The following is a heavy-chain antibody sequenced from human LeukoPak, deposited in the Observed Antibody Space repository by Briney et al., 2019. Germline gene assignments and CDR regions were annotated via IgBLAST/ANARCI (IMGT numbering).Heavy chain of an antibody. CDR2: IGKGGDT. CDR1: GFTFSTYD. D-gene: IGHD3-22*01. Sequence: GGSLRLSCVASGFTFSTYDMHWVRQATGKGLEWVSDIGKGGDTHYAGSVKGRFTISRANDKNSLYLQMNSLRPGDTAVYYCVRDPSGWGMDVWGQGTTVTVSS. J-gene: IGHJ6*02. CDR3: VRDPSGWGMDV. V-gene: IGHV3-13*01.